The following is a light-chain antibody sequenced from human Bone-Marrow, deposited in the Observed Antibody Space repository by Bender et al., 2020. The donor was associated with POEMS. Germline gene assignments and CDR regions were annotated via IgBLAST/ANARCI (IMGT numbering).Light chain of an antibody. CDR3: AVWDDSLNGWV. CDR1: SSNIGAHA. CDR2: SSH. Sequence: QSVLTQPPSASGTPGQRVTISCSGGSSNIGAHAVNWYQHLPGTAPKLLIYSSHRRPSEVPDRFSGSRSGTSASLAISGLQSEDEVYYYCAVWDDSLNGWVFGGGTKLTVL. J-gene: IGLJ3*02. V-gene: IGLV1-44*01.